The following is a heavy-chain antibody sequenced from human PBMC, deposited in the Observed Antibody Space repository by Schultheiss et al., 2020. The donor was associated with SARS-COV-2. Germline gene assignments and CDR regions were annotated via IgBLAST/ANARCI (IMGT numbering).Heavy chain of an antibody. V-gene: IGHV4-59*08. Sequence: SQTLSLTCTVSGGSISSYYWSWIRQPPGKGLEWIGYIYYSGSTNYNPSLKSRVTISVDTSKNQFSLKLSSVTAAYTAVYYCARQKRGYDYSHFDYWGQGTLVTVSS. J-gene: IGHJ4*02. CDR2: IYYSGST. CDR3: ARQKRGYDYSHFDY. CDR1: GGSISSYY. D-gene: IGHD5-12*01.